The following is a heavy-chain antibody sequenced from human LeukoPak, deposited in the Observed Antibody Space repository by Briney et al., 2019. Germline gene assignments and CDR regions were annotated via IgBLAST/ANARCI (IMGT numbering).Heavy chain of an antibody. J-gene: IGHJ4*02. CDR1: GFTFSSYA. V-gene: IGHV3-30*04. D-gene: IGHD2-2*01. CDR2: ISYDGSNK. CDR3: ARGSGIVVVPAVLH. Sequence: GGSLRLSCAASGFTFSSYAMHWVRQAPGKGLEWVAVISYDGSNKYYADSVKGRFTISRDNSKNTLYLRMNSLGAEDTAVYYCARGSGIVVVPAVLHWGQGTLVTVSS.